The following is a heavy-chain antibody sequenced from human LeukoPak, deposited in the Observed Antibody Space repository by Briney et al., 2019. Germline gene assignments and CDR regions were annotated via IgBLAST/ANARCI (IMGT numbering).Heavy chain of an antibody. J-gene: IGHJ4*02. CDR3: ARYSSSWYGGYDY. CDR2: INPNSGGT. Sequence: GASVKVSCKASGYTFTGYYMHWVRQAPGQGLESMGRINPNSGGTNYAQKFQGRVTMTRDTSISTAYMELSRLRSDDTAVYYCARYSSSWYGGYDYWGQGTLVTVSS. D-gene: IGHD6-13*01. V-gene: IGHV1-2*06. CDR1: GYTFTGYY.